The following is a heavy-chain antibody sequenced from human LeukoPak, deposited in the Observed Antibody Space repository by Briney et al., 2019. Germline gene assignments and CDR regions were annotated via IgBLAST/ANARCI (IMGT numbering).Heavy chain of an antibody. CDR3: ARLREIPVFGVVTKSTSYFDY. D-gene: IGHD3-3*01. J-gene: IGHJ4*02. CDR1: GFTFSSYG. Sequence: GGTLRLSCAASGFTFSSYGMSWVRQAPGKGLELVANIKQDRSEKYYVDSVKGRFTISRDNAKNSLYLQMNSLRAEDTAVYYCARLREIPVFGVVTKSTSYFDYWGQGTLVTVSS. CDR2: IKQDRSEK. V-gene: IGHV3-7*01.